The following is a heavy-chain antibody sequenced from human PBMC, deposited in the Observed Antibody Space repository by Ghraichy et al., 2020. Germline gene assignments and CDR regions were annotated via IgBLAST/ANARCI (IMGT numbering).Heavy chain of an antibody. CDR1: GLTFTNFW. V-gene: IGHV3-7*01. CDR2: ISEDGSEI. CDR3: ATLQLAGLDY. D-gene: IGHD6-13*01. Sequence: ETLSLTCAVSGLTFTNFWMAWVRHTPGRGLEWAASISEDGSEIYYMDSMKGRLAISRDNTKNSLYLQMNCLRAKATAVYYCATLQLAGLDYWGQGSLVTVSS. J-gene: IGHJ4*02.